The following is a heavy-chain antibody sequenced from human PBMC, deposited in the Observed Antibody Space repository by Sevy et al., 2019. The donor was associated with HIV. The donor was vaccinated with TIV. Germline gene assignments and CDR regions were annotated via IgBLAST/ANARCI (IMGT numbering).Heavy chain of an antibody. Sequence: GRSLRLSCAASGFTFNNAWMSWVRQAPGKGLEWVGRIKSKTDGGTTDYAAPVKGRFTISRDDSKNTLYLQMNSLKTEDTAVYYCTTAYYYDTSAHYDYWGQGTLVTVSS. V-gene: IGHV3-15*01. CDR2: IKSKTDGGTT. CDR3: TTAYYYDTSAHYDY. D-gene: IGHD3-22*01. CDR1: GFTFNNAW. J-gene: IGHJ4*02.